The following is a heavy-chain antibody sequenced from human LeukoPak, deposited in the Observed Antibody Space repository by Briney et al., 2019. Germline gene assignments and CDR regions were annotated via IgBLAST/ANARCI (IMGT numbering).Heavy chain of an antibody. CDR2: ISYVGSNK. V-gene: IGHV3-30*18. CDR1: GFTFSSYG. D-gene: IGHD1-26*01. J-gene: IGHJ3*02. CDR3: AKAELSAFDI. Sequence: GGSLRLSCAASGFTFSSYGMHWVRQAPGKGLEWVAVISYVGSNKYYADSVKGRFTISRDNSKNTLYLQMNSLRAEDTAVYYCAKAELSAFDIWGQGTMVTVSS.